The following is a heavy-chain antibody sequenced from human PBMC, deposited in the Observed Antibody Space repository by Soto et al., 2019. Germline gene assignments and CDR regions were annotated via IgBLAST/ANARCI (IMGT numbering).Heavy chain of an antibody. CDR1: GGSFDGYY. D-gene: IGHD3-22*01. CDR3: ARGYYYDSSGHFDY. CDR2: IYYSGST. J-gene: IGHJ4*02. V-gene: IGHV4-34*01. Sequence: PSETLSLTCALYGGSFDGYYWSWIRQSPGKGLEWIGYIYYSGSTYYNPSLKSRVTISVDTSKNQFSLKLSSVTAADTAVYYCARGYYYDSSGHFDYWGQGTLVTVSS.